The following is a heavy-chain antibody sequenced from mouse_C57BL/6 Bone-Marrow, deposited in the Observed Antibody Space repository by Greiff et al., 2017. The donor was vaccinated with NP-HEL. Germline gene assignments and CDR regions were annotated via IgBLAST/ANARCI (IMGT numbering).Heavy chain of an antibody. CDR1: GYTFTSYW. J-gene: IGHJ3*01. CDR3: ARGGNPFAY. V-gene: IGHV1-69*01. CDR2: IDPSDSYT. D-gene: IGHD2-1*01. Sequence: VQLQQPGAELVMPGASVKLSCKASGYTFTSYWMHWVKQRPGQGLEWIGEIDPSDSYTNYNQKFKGKSTLTVDKSSSTAYMQLSSLTSEDSAVYYCARGGNPFAYWGQGTLVTVSA.